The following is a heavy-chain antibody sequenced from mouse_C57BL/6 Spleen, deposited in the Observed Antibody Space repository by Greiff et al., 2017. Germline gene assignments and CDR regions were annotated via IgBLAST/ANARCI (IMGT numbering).Heavy chain of an antibody. CDR3: ARRGSNYGFAY. D-gene: IGHD2-5*01. J-gene: IGHJ3*01. Sequence: VQLQQPGAELVKPGASVKLSCKASGYTFTSYWMQWVKQRPGQGLEWIGEIDPSDSYTNFNQKFKGKATLTVDTSSSTAYMQLSSLTSEDSAVYDCARRGSNYGFAYWGQGTLVTVSA. V-gene: IGHV1-50*01. CDR2: IDPSDSYT. CDR1: GYTFTSYW.